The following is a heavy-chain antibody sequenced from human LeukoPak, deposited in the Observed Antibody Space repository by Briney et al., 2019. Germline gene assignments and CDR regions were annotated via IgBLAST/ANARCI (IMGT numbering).Heavy chain of an antibody. CDR1: GFTFSTYG. CDR2: IKQDGSEK. Sequence: GGSLRLSCAASGFTFSTYGMHWVRQAPGKGPEWVANIKQDGSEKYYVDSVKGRFTISRDNAKNSLYLQMNSLRAEDTAVYYCASVEDTAMVPDDYWGQGTLVTVSS. V-gene: IGHV3-7*01. D-gene: IGHD5-18*01. J-gene: IGHJ4*02. CDR3: ASVEDTAMVPDDY.